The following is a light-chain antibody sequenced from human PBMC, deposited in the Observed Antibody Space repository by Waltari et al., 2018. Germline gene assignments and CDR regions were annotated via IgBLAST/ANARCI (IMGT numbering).Light chain of an antibody. J-gene: IGLJ2*01. Sequence: QSALTPPAPVSGSPGQSITIPCTGTSRDVGGYNYVSWYQQHPGKAPKLMIYEVSNRPSGVSNRFSGSKSGNTASLTISGLQAEDEADYYCSSYTSSSTVVFGGGTKLTVL. CDR3: SSYTSSSTVV. CDR2: EVS. CDR1: SRDVGGYNY. V-gene: IGLV2-14*01.